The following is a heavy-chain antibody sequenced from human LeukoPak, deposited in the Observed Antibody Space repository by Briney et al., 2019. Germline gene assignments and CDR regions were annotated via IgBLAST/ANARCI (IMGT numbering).Heavy chain of an antibody. Sequence: QSGKSLRLSCAASGFTFSSDGMDWVRQAPGKGLGWGAVVCNDGSNTYYADSVKRRFTISRDNYKNTLSLQMNSLRAEDTAVYYCARDLEDSSPFGAFDMWGQGTMVTVSS. V-gene: IGHV3-33*01. CDR1: GFTFSSDG. D-gene: IGHD3-22*01. CDR3: ARDLEDSSPFGAFDM. CDR2: VCNDGSNT. J-gene: IGHJ3*02.